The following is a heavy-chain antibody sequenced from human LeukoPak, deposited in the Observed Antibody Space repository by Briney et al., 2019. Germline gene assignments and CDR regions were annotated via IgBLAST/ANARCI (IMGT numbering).Heavy chain of an antibody. CDR1: GYSFTNYA. CDR2: INAGNGKT. D-gene: IGHD1-26*01. Sequence: ASVKVSCKAAGYSFTNYAIQWVRQAPGQRLEWMGWINAGNGKTKYSQKFQGRVTMTTDTSTTTVYMELRSLTSDDTAVYYCARDRSGGTYYVYWGQGTLVTVSS. J-gene: IGHJ4*02. V-gene: IGHV1-3*01. CDR3: ARDRSGGTYYVY.